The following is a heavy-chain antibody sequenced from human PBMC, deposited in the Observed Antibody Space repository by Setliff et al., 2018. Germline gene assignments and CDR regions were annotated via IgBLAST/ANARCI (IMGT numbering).Heavy chain of an antibody. CDR1: GGSISSSY. CDR3: ARAYYYAWGNSHNYYMDV. V-gene: IGHV4-59*08. D-gene: IGHD3-10*01. CDR2: FYHSESM. Sequence: PSETLSLTCNVYGGSISSSYWSWIRQSPGKGLEWIGYFYHSESMSYNPPLKGRVTMSADTSKNQVSLKLTSVSAADTAVYYCARAYYYAWGNSHNYYMDVWGKGIAVTVSS. J-gene: IGHJ6*03.